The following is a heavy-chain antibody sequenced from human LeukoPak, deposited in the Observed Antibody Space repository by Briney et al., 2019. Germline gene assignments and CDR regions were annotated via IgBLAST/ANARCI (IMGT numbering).Heavy chain of an antibody. CDR1: GGSISSYY. CDR2: IYNSGSA. V-gene: IGHV4-59*01. CDR3: ARGSTARQFYYYGLDV. J-gene: IGHJ6*02. D-gene: IGHD6-6*01. Sequence: SETLSLTCTVSGGSISSYYWSWIRQPPGKGLEWMGYIYNSGSANYNPSLKSRVTILLDTSKNQFSLKLSSVTAADTAMYYCARGSTARQFYYYGLDVWGQGTTVTVSS.